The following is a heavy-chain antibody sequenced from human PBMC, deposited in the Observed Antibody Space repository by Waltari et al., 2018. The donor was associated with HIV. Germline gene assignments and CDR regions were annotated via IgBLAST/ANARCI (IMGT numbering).Heavy chain of an antibody. Sequence: QVQLVQSGAEVKKPGSSVTVSCEASGGTFSTSPISWVRQAPGQGLEWMGGILPIFGVSNYAQKFQGRVTITADESTSTAYMELSSLRSEDTAVYYCARDLGAGSLRGTLWGQGTLVIVSS. V-gene: IGHV1-69*01. D-gene: IGHD3-10*01. CDR3: ARDLGAGSLRGTL. J-gene: IGHJ4*02. CDR1: GGTFSTSP. CDR2: ILPIFGVS.